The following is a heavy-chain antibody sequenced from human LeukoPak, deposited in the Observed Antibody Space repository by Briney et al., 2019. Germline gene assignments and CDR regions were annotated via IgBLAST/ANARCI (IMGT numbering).Heavy chain of an antibody. V-gene: IGHV3-66*01. CDR1: GFTVSSNY. Sequence: PGGSLRLSCAASGFTVSSNYMSWVRQAPGKGLEWVSVIYSGGSTYYADSVKGRFTISRDNSKNTLYLQINSLRAEDAAVYYCARRVPPSSSWYSGAFDIWGQGTMVTVSS. D-gene: IGHD6-13*01. CDR3: ARRVPPSSSWYSGAFDI. CDR2: IYSGGST. J-gene: IGHJ3*02.